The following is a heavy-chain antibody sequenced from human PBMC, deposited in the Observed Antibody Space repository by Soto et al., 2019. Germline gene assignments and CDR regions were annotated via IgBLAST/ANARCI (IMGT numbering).Heavy chain of an antibody. J-gene: IGHJ4*02. CDR1: GFTFSNHYG. V-gene: IGHV3-23*01. CDR3: AKKYRGNYPFDN. D-gene: IGHD1-26*01. Sequence: EVQLLESGGGLVQSGGSQRLSCAASGFTFSNHYGLAWVRQARGKGLEWVSSISGSGTGISYADSVKGRFTISIDNSKNTLYLQMNSLRAEDTAIYFCAKKYRGNYPFDNWGQGTLVTVSS. CDR2: ISGSGTGI.